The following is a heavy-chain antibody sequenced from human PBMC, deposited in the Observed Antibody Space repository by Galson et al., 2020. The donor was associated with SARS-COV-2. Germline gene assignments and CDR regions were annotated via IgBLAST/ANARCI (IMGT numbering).Heavy chain of an antibody. J-gene: IGHJ4*02. Sequence: SQTLSLTCAISGDSVPSNSAAWNWISQSPSRGLEWLGRTYYRSQLYNDDAVSVKSRITINPDTSKNQFALQLNSVTPEDTAVYYCARDYGESSCDYWGQGTRVTVSS. CDR2: TYYRSQLYN. D-gene: IGHD4-17*01. V-gene: IGHV6-1*01. CDR1: GDSVPSNSAA. CDR3: ARDYGESSCDY.